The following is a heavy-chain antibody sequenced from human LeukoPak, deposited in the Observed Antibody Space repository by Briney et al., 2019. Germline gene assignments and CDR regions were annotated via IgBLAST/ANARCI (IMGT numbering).Heavy chain of an antibody. Sequence: AGSRRLSCAASGFTFSSYEMNWVRQSPEKGLQWVSYISSSGSTICYADSVKGRFTISRDNAKNSLYLQMNSLRAEDTAVYYCARDMVTLYFDYWGQGTLVTVSS. CDR3: ARDMVTLYFDY. CDR2: ISSSGSTI. CDR1: GFTFSSYE. D-gene: IGHD5-18*01. J-gene: IGHJ4*02. V-gene: IGHV3-48*03.